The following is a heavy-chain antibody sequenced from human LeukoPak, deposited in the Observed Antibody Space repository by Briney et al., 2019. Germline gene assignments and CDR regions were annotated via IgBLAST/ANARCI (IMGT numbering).Heavy chain of an antibody. CDR2: IYPGDSDT. CDR1: GYSFTSYW. V-gene: IGHV5-51*01. D-gene: IGHD2-8*01. Sequence: GESLKISCKGSGYSFTSYWIGWVRQMPGEGLEWMGIIYPGDSDTRYSPSFQGQVTISADKSISTAYLQWSSLKASDTAMYYCARLSRYCTNGVCYKLLYYYYGMDVWGQGTTVTVSS. J-gene: IGHJ6*02. CDR3: ARLSRYCTNGVCYKLLYYYYGMDV.